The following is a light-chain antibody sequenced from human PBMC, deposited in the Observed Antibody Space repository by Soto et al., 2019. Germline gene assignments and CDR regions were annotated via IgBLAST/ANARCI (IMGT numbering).Light chain of an antibody. CDR1: QSVGSN. CDR2: GAS. V-gene: IGKV3-15*01. Sequence: EVVMTQSPDTLFVSPGERATLSCRASQSVGSNLAWYQQKPGQAPRLLIYGASIRATGLPARFSGSGSGTEFTLTISSLQSEDFAVYFCLRYSSSQWTFGQGTKVDIK. J-gene: IGKJ1*01. CDR3: LRYSSSQWT.